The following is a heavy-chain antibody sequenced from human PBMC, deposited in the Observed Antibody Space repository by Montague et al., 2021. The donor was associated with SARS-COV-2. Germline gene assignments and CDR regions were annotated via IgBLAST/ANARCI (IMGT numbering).Heavy chain of an antibody. J-gene: IGHJ5*02. CDR1: GGSISSYY. CDR3: ARASLGYCSGGRCYVGFDP. D-gene: IGHD2-15*01. CDR2: IYYSGST. V-gene: IGHV4-59*01. Sequence: SETLSLTCTVSGGSISSYYWSWIRQPPGKGLEWIGYIYYSGSTNXXPSLKSRVTISVDTSKNQFSLKLSSVTAADTAVYYCARASLGYCSGGRCYVGFDPWGQGTLVTVSS.